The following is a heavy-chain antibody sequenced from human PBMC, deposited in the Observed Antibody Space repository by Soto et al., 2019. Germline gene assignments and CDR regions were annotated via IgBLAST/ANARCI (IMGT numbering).Heavy chain of an antibody. Sequence: EVQLLESGGGLVQPGGSLRLSCAASGFTFNNYAMSWVRQAPGKGLVWVSAISGGGDTTSYADSVKGRFTVSRDGSKNTLYLQMNSLRAEDTAVYYCAKGRGGSGSLTPRVDFWGQGTLVTVSS. CDR3: AKGRGGSGSLTPRVDF. CDR1: GFTFNNYA. D-gene: IGHD3-10*01. CDR2: ISGGGDTT. V-gene: IGHV3-23*01. J-gene: IGHJ4*02.